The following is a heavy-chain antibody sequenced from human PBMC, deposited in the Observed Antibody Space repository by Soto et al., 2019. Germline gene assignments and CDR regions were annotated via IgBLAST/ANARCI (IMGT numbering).Heavy chain of an antibody. D-gene: IGHD6-6*01. CDR3: ARKPSSSYGMDV. CDR1: GFTFSSYA. CDR2: ISYDGSNK. J-gene: IGHJ6*02. V-gene: IGHV3-30-3*01. Sequence: GGSLRRSCAASGFTFSSYAMHRVLQAPGKGLEWVAVISYDGSNKYYADSVKGRFTISRDNSKNTLYLQMNSQRAEDTAVYYCARKPSSSYGMDVWGQGTTVTVSS.